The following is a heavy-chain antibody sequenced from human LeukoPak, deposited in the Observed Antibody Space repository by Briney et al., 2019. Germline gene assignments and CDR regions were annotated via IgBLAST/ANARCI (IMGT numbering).Heavy chain of an antibody. J-gene: IGHJ6*02. V-gene: IGHV1-2*02. CDR1: GYTFTGYY. Sequence: GASVKVSCKASGYTFTGYYMHWVRQAPGQGLEWMGWINPNSGGTNYAQKFQGRVTMTRDTSISTAYMELSRLRSDDTAVYYCASPADIVVVPAAMLDSYYYYYGMDVWGQGTTVTVSS. CDR3: ASPADIVVVPAAMLDSYYYYYGMDV. D-gene: IGHD2-2*01. CDR2: INPNSGGT.